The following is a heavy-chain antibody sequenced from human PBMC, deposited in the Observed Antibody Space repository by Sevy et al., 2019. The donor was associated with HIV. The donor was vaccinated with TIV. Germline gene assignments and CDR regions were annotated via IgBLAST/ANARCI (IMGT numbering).Heavy chain of an antibody. CDR2: ISWNSVSL. V-gene: IGHV3-9*01. Sequence: GGSLRLSCVASGFRFSDYAMHWVRQAPGKDLEWVSGISWNSVSLDYADSVKGRFTISRDNAKNSLYLQMNRLRSEDTALYYCAKDNRPATMSNSSYYYYYGMDVWGQGTTVTVSS. CDR3: AKDNRPATMSNSSYYYYYGMDV. D-gene: IGHD6-6*01. CDR1: GFRFSDYA. J-gene: IGHJ6*02.